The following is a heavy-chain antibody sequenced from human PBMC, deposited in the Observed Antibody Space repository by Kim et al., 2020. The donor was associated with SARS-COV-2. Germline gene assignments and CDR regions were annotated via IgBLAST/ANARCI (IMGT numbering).Heavy chain of an antibody. CDR1: GYTFTSYG. Sequence: ASVKVSCKASGYTFTSYGISWVRKAPGQGLEWMGWISAYNGNTNYAQKLQGRVTMTTDTSTSTAYMELRSLRSDDTAVYYCARVSGDYDFWSGYSIDYWGQGTLVTVSS. J-gene: IGHJ4*02. V-gene: IGHV1-18*04. D-gene: IGHD3-3*01. CDR2: ISAYNGNT. CDR3: ARVSGDYDFWSGYSIDY.